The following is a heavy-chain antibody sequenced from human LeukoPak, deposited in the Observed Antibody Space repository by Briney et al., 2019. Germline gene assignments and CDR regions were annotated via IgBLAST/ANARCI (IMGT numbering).Heavy chain of an antibody. D-gene: IGHD3-22*01. J-gene: IGHJ4*02. CDR3: AKGSYYDSSGTYYFDY. V-gene: IGHV3-23*01. Sequence: GGSLRLSCAASGFTFSSYAMSWVRQAPGKGLEWVSAISGSGDNTYYADSVKGRFTISRDNSKNTLYLQMNSLRAEDTALYYCAKGSYYDSSGTYYFDYWGQGTLVTVSS. CDR2: ISGSGDNT. CDR1: GFTFSSYA.